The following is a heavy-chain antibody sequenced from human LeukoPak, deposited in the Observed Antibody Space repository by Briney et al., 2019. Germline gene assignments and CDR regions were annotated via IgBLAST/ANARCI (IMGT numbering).Heavy chain of an antibody. CDR1: GGSISSGGYS. D-gene: IGHD2-2*01. Sequence: SETLSPTCAVSGGSISSGGYSWSWIRQPPGKGLEWIGYIYHSGSTYYNPSLKSRVTISVDRSKNQFSLKLSSVTAADTAVYYCARLVVPAAHIDYWGQGTLVTVSS. J-gene: IGHJ4*02. V-gene: IGHV4-30-2*01. CDR3: ARLVVPAAHIDY. CDR2: IYHSGST.